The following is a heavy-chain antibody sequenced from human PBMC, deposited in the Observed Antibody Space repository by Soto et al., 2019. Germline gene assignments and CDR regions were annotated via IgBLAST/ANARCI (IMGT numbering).Heavy chain of an antibody. J-gene: IGHJ3*02. CDR1: GFTFSSYW. V-gene: IGHV3-7*01. CDR2: IKQDGSEK. D-gene: IGHD3-9*01. CDR3: ARDCWTKLRYFDWLSTTPGDAFDI. Sequence: GGSLRLSCAASGFTFSSYWMSWVRQAPGKGLEWVANIKQDGSEKYYVDSVKGRFTISRDNAKNSLYLQMNSLRAEDTAVYYCARDCWTKLRYFDWLSTTPGDAFDIWGQGTMVTVSS.